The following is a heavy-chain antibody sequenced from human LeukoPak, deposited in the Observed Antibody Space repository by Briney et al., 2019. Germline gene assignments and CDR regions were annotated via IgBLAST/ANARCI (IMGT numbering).Heavy chain of an antibody. J-gene: IGHJ4*02. CDR2: INHSGST. V-gene: IGHV4-34*01. D-gene: IGHD5-24*01. Sequence: TSETLSLTCAVYGGSFSGYYWSWIRRPPGKGLEWIGEINHSGSTNYNPSLKSRVTISVDTSKNQFSLKLSSVTAADTAVYYCARIEMATMGGFDYWGQGTLVTVSS. CDR3: ARIEMATMGGFDY. CDR1: GGSFSGYY.